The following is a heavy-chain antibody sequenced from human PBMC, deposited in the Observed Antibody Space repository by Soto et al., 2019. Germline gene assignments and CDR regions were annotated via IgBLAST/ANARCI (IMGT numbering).Heavy chain of an antibody. CDR1: GYTFTNYD. CDR2: VNPSSGNT. J-gene: IGHJ4*02. V-gene: IGHV1-8*02. Sequence: GASVKVSCKASGYTFTNYDINWVRQATGQGLEWIGRVNPSSGNTGYAQKFQGRVTMTRNTSISTAYMELSSLRSEDTAVYYCARGSRLRLGELARYWGQGTQVTVSS. CDR3: ARGSRLRLGELARY. D-gene: IGHD3-16*01.